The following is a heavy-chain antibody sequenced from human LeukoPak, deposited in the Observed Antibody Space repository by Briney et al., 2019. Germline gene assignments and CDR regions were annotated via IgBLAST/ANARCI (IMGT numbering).Heavy chain of an antibody. CDR2: INHSGST. CDR3: ARPARMSYYYYYMDV. Sequence: SETLSLTCTVSGGSISSYYWSWIRQPPGKGLEWIGEINHSGSTNYNPSLKSRVTISVDTSKNQFSLKLSSVTAADTAVYYCARPARMSYYYYYMDVWGKGTTVTVSS. J-gene: IGHJ6*03. D-gene: IGHD6-6*01. CDR1: GGSISSYY. V-gene: IGHV4-34*01.